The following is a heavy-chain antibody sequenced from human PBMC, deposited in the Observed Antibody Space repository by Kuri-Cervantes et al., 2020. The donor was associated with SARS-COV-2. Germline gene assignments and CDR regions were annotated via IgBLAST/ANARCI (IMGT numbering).Heavy chain of an antibody. CDR2: INPNSGGT. Sequence: ASVKVSCKASGYTFTGYYIHWVRQAPGQGLEWIGWINPNSGGTNYAQKFQGRVAMTRDTSISTAYRELSRLRSDDTAVYYCAREGGIAVAGTGFDYWGQGTLVTVSS. D-gene: IGHD6-19*01. CDR1: GYTFTGYY. V-gene: IGHV1-2*02. J-gene: IGHJ4*02. CDR3: AREGGIAVAGTGFDY.